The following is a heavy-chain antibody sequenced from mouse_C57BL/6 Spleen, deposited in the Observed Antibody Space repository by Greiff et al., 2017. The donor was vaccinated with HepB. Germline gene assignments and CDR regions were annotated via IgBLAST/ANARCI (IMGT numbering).Heavy chain of an antibody. CDR2: IDPSDSYT. CDR1: GYTFTSYW. Sequence: VKLQQPGAELVMPGASVKLSCKASGYTFTSYWMHWVKQRPGQGLEWIGEIDPSDSYTNYNQKFKGKSTLTVDKSSSTAYMQLSSLTSEDSAVYYCALGVGTTVWGQGTTLTVSS. V-gene: IGHV1-69*01. J-gene: IGHJ2*01. D-gene: IGHD1-1*01. CDR3: ALGVGTTV.